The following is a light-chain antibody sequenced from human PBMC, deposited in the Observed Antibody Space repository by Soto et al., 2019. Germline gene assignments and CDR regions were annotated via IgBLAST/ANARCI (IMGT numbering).Light chain of an antibody. V-gene: IGLV6-57*01. Sequence: NFMLTQPHSVSESPGKTVTISCTRSSGSIASNYVQWYQQRPGSSPTTVIYEDNQRPSGVPDRFSDSIDSSSNSASLSISGLKTEDEADYYCQSYDGNNWVFGGGTKVTVL. CDR1: SGSIASNY. CDR2: EDN. CDR3: QSYDGNNWV. J-gene: IGLJ3*02.